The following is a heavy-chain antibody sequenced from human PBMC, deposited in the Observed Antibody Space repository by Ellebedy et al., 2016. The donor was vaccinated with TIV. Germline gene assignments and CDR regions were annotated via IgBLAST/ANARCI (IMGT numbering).Heavy chain of an antibody. D-gene: IGHD1-14*01. CDR3: ARDRATGPRVFEY. CDR2: TYYRSKWLN. CDR1: GDSVSSNSVA. Sequence: SQTLSLTCAISGDSVSSNSVAWNWIRQSPSRGLEWLGRTYYRSKWLNDFPESVRGRITISPDTSKNQFSLTLNSVTPEDTAVYYCARDRATGPRVFEYWGQGTLVTVSS. V-gene: IGHV6-1*01. J-gene: IGHJ4*02.